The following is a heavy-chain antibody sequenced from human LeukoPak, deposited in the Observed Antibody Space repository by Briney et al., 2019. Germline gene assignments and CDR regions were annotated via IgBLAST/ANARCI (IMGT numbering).Heavy chain of an antibody. V-gene: IGHV3-23*01. CDR2: ISGSADTT. CDR3: ASAPHFWNGSYPTAYRVY. Sequence: GGSLRLSCAASGCTFSSYSMTWVRQAPGKGLEWVSAISGSADTTYYADSVKGRFTISRDNSRNMLYMQMSSLRAEETAIYYFASAPHFWNGSYPTAYRVYWGQGTLVTVS. CDR1: GCTFSSYS. J-gene: IGHJ4*02. D-gene: IGHD3-3*02.